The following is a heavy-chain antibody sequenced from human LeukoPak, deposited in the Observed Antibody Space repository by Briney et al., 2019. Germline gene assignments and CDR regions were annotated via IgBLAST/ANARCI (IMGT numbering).Heavy chain of an antibody. CDR1: GFTFSSYP. J-gene: IGHJ5*02. V-gene: IGHV3-23*01. Sequence: GGSLRLSCAASGFTFSSYPVSWVRQAPGKGLEWVSAISGSGAGTYYADSVKGRFTSSRDISKNTLYPQMNSLRAEDTAVYYCAKFLRSSWSLGSWFDPWGQGTLVTVSS. CDR2: ISGSGAGT. D-gene: IGHD6-13*01. CDR3: AKFLRSSWSLGSWFDP.